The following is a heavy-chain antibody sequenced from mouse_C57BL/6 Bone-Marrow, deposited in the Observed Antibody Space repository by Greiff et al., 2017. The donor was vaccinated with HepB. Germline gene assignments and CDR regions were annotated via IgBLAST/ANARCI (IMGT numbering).Heavy chain of an antibody. CDR2: IYPGDGDT. V-gene: IGHV1-80*01. D-gene: IGHD2-5*01. CDR1: VYAFNSYW. Sequence: QVQLQQSGAELVMSRASVKISCKASVYAFNSYWTYWVKQRPGKGLEWIGQIYPGDGDTNYNGKFKGKATLTADKSSSTAYMQLSSLTSEDSAFYFCLQYRHYIPTDYWGHGPPVTISP. CDR3: LQYRHYIPTDY. J-gene: IGHJ4*01.